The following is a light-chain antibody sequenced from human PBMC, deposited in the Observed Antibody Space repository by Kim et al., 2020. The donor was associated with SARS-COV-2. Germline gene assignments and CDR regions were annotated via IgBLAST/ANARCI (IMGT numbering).Light chain of an antibody. Sequence: LSPGERASLSCWASQSVGNYFAWYQHKPGQAPRLLIHDASDRATGIPARFSGSGSGTDFTLTISSLEPEDFAVYYCQQRSNWPWTFGQGTKVDIK. CDR2: DAS. CDR1: QSVGNY. CDR3: QQRSNWPWT. J-gene: IGKJ1*01. V-gene: IGKV3-11*01.